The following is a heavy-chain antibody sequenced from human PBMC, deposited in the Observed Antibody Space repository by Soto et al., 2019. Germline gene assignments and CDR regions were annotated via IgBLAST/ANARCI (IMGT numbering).Heavy chain of an antibody. J-gene: IGHJ4*02. CDR2: TRNKANSYTT. V-gene: IGHV3-72*01. Sequence: EVQLVESGGGLVQPGGSLRLSCAASGFTFSDHYMDWVRQAPGKGLEWVGRTRNKANSYTTEYAASVKGRFTISRDDSKNSLYLQMNSLKTEDTAVYYCARVESAAGTTPATAGARVYWGQGTLVTVSS. CDR3: ARVESAAGTTPATAGARVY. CDR1: GFTFSDHY. D-gene: IGHD1-1*01.